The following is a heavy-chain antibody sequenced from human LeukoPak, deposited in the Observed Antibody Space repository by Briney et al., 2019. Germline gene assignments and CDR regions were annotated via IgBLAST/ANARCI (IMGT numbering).Heavy chain of an antibody. V-gene: IGHV3-7*04. D-gene: IGHD2-21*01. CDR1: GFTFSSYW. J-gene: IGHJ4*02. CDR3: GRGSGAPDC. CDR2: IKKDGSAK. Sequence: PGGSLRLSCTASGFTFSSYWMNWVRQVPGKGLEWVAGIKKDGSAKFYVDSVKGRFTVSRDNTKNSLYLQMNGLGVEDTAVYYCGRGSGAPDCWGQGTLVTVSS.